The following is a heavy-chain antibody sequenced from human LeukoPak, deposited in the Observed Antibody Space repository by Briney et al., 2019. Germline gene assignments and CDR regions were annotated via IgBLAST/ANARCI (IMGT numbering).Heavy chain of an antibody. J-gene: IGHJ4*02. CDR3: TRRLMTTVNDY. V-gene: IGHV3-73*01. D-gene: IGHD4-17*01. CDR2: IRSKANDHAT. Sequence: QPGGSLRLSCAGSGFTFSGSAMHWVRQSPGKGLEWVGRIRSKANDHATAYAASVRGRFTISRDDSENTASLQMNSRKTEYTAIYCCTRRLMTTVNDYWGQGTLVTVSS. CDR1: GFTFSGSA.